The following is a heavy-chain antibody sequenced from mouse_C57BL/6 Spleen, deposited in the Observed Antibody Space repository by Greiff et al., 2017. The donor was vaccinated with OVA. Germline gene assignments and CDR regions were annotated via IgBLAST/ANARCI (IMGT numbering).Heavy chain of an antibody. D-gene: IGHD1-1*01. J-gene: IGHJ4*01. Sequence: VQLQQSGAELVKPGASVKMSCKASGYTFTSYWITWVKQRPGQGLEWIGDIYPGSGSTNYNEKFKSKATLTVDTSSSTAYMQLSSLTSEDSAVYYCARSTTVVRGYAMDYWGQGTSVTVSS. CDR3: ARSTTVVRGYAMDY. CDR1: GYTFTSYW. V-gene: IGHV1-55*01. CDR2: IYPGSGST.